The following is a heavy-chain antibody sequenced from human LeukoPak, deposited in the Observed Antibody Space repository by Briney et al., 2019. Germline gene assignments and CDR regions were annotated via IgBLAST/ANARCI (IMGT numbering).Heavy chain of an antibody. CDR1: GYTFTTYY. CDR3: ARDAEELRYFDWLLAGGGGTGIDD. J-gene: IGHJ4*02. V-gene: IGHV1-46*01. CDR2: INPTSGSI. D-gene: IGHD3-9*01. Sequence: ASVKVSCKASGYTFTTYYMHCVRQAPGQGLEWMGMINPTSGSINFAQQFQGRITMTRDTSTSTVYMDLSSPTSEDTAVYYCARDAEELRYFDWLLAGGGGTGIDDWGQGTLVTVSS.